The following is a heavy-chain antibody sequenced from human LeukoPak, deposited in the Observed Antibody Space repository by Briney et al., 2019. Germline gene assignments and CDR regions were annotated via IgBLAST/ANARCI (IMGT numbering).Heavy chain of an antibody. Sequence: SETLSLTCTVSGGSISSYYWTWIRQPAGKGLEWIGYIYYSGSTNYNPSLKSRVTISVDTSKNQFFLKLSSVTAADTAVYYCARRSRMTTIDAFDIWGQGTMVTVSS. CDR3: ARRSRMTTIDAFDI. CDR2: IYYSGST. J-gene: IGHJ3*02. CDR1: GGSISSYY. V-gene: IGHV4-59*08. D-gene: IGHD5-24*01.